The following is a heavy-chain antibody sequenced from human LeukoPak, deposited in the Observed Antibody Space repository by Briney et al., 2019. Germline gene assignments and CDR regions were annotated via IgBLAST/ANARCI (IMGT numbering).Heavy chain of an antibody. Sequence: SETLSLTCTVSGGSISSYYWSWIRQPPGKGLEWIGYIYYSGSTNYNPSLKSRVTISVDTSKNQFSLKLSSVTAADTAVYYCARAVPGYDILTGYQGHDAFDIWGQGTMVTVSS. CDR2: IYYSGST. CDR3: ARAVPGYDILTGYQGHDAFDI. CDR1: GGSISSYY. D-gene: IGHD3-9*01. V-gene: IGHV4-59*01. J-gene: IGHJ3*02.